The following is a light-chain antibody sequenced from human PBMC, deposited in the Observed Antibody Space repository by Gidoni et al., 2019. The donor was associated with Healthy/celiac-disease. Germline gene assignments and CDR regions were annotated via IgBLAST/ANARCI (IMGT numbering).Light chain of an antibody. CDR1: QSVSSSY. J-gene: IGKJ4*01. Sequence: IVLTQSPGTLSLSPGERATLSCRASQSVSSSYLAWYQQKPGQAPRLLIYGASSRATGIPDRFSGSGSGTDFTLTISRLEPEDIAVYDCQQYGSSPPLTFGGXTKVEIK. V-gene: IGKV3-20*01. CDR3: QQYGSSPPLT. CDR2: GAS.